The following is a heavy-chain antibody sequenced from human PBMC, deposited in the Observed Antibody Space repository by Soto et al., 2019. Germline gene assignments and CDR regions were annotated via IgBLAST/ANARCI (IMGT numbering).Heavy chain of an antibody. Sequence: PSETLSLTCTVSGGSISSSSYYWGWIRQPPGKGLEWIGSIYYSGSTYYNPSLKSRVTISVDTSKNQFSLKLSSVTAADTAVYYCARSINIVATIHYFDYWGQGTLVTVSS. J-gene: IGHJ4*02. CDR2: IYYSGST. V-gene: IGHV4-39*01. D-gene: IGHD5-12*01. CDR1: GGSISSSSYY. CDR3: ARSINIVATIHYFDY.